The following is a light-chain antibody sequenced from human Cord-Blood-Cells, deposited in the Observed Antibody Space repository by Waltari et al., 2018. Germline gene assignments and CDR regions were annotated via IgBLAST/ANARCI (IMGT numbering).Light chain of an antibody. CDR2: DVS. CDR3: SSYTSSSGYV. CDR1: SSDVGGYNY. Sequence: QSALTQPASVSGSPGQSITISCTGTSSDVGGYNYVSWYQPHPGKAPKLMIYDVSNRPSGVSNRFSGSKSGNTASLTISGLQAEDEADYYCSSYTSSSGYVFGTGTKVTVL. J-gene: IGLJ1*01. V-gene: IGLV2-14*03.